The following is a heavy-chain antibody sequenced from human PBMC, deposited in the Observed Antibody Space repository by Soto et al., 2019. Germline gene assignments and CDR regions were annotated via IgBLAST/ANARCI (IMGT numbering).Heavy chain of an antibody. CDR2: IYPGDSET. CDR1: GYSFDSFW. V-gene: IGHV5-51*01. CDR3: ARPNAYSSSWYNYYGMDV. J-gene: IGHJ6*02. Sequence: GESLKISCKGSGYSFDSFWIGWVRQMPGKGLEWMGLIYPGDSETRYSPSFQGQVTISADKSTNTAYLQWSSLKASDTAMYYCARPNAYSSSWYNYYGMDVWGQGTMVTVSS. D-gene: IGHD6-13*01.